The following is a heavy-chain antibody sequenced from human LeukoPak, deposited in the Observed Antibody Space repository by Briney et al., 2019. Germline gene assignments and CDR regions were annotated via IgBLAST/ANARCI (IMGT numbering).Heavy chain of an antibody. Sequence: SESLSLTCTVSGGSISSYYYTWIRQSPAKGLEWIGYIYYSGSTNYNPSLKSRVTISVDTSKNQFSLKLSSVTAADTAVYYCARESSAGANFDYWGQGTLVTVSS. CDR2: IYYSGST. J-gene: IGHJ4*02. CDR1: GGSISSYY. V-gene: IGHV4-59*01. CDR3: ARESSAGANFDY. D-gene: IGHD6-25*01.